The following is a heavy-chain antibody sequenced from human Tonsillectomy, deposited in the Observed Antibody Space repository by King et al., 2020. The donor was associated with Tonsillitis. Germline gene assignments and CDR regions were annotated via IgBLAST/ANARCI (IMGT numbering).Heavy chain of an antibody. V-gene: IGHV4-61*02. CDR3: ASRASTDY. J-gene: IGHJ4*02. D-gene: IGHD2-21*01. CDR1: GGSINRGGYS. CDR2: IYTSGRA. Sequence: QLQESGPGLVKPSQTLSLTCTVSGGSINRGGYSWGWIRAPAGGGREWIWRIYTSGRANYNPSPKNRATLSVDTSKNQFSLKLSSVTAADTAIYYCASRASTDYWGQGVLVTVSS.